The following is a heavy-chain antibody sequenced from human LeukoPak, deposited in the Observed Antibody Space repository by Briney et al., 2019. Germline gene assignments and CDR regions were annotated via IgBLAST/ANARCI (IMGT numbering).Heavy chain of an antibody. J-gene: IGHJ4*02. Sequence: SETLSLTCAVYGGSFSGYYWSWIRQPPGKGLEWVGYIYHSGAAYHNPSLKSRLALSVDTSNNQFSLRLRSVTAADTAVYYCARGVGGEYFYFDRWGQGALVTVSA. V-gene: IGHV4-34*10. D-gene: IGHD1-26*01. CDR3: ARGVGGEYFYFDR. CDR2: IYHSGAA. CDR1: GGSFSGYY.